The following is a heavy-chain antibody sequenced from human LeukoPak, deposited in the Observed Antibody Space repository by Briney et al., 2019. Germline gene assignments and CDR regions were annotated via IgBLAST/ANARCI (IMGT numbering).Heavy chain of an antibody. V-gene: IGHV4-34*01. CDR3: ASGPVRGVIMGAFDI. D-gene: IGHD3-10*01. Sequence: SETLSLTCAVYGGSFSDYYWRWTWMRQPPGKGLEWIGEINRSGSTNNNPSLKTRVTISVDTSKNQFSLQLSSVTAADTAVYYCASGPVRGVIMGAFDIWGQGTMVTVSS. CDR1: GGSFSDYY. CDR2: INRSGST. J-gene: IGHJ3*02.